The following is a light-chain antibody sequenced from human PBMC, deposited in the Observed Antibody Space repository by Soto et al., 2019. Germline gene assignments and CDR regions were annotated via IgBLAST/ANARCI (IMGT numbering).Light chain of an antibody. J-gene: IGKJ1*01. CDR2: EAS. Sequence: EIVMTQSPATLSVSPGERATLSCRASQSVRSNLAWFQQKPCQAPRLLIYEASTRATGIPARFSGSGSGTQFTLTISSLQSEDSAVYYCHQYNNYWTFGQGTRVDIK. CDR1: QSVRSN. CDR3: HQYNNYWT. V-gene: IGKV3-15*01.